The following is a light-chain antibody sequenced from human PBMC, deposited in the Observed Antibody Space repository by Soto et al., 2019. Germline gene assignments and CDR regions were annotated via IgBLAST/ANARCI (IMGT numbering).Light chain of an antibody. CDR2: GAS. V-gene: IGKV3-20*01. CDR3: QQYGSWWT. J-gene: IGKJ1*01. CDR1: QSVSSSY. Sequence: EIVLTQSPGTLSLSPVGRATLSCRASQSVSSSYLAWYQQKPGQAPRLLIYGASSRATGISDRFSGSGSGTDFTLTISRLEPEDFAVYYCQQYGSWWTFGQGTKVDIK.